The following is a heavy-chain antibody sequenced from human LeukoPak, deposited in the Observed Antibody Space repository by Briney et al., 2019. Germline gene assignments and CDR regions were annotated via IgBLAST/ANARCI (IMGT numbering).Heavy chain of an antibody. CDR2: ISAYNGNT. D-gene: IGHD6-13*01. CDR3: ARVLPRIAAAANNWFDP. CDR1: GYTFTSYG. V-gene: IGHV1-18*01. J-gene: IGHJ5*02. Sequence: GASVKVSCKASGYTFTSYGISWVRQAPGQGLEWMGWISAYNGNTNYAQKLQGRVTMTTDTSTSTAYMELRSLRSDDTAVYYCARVLPRIAAAANNWFDPWGQGTLVTVSS.